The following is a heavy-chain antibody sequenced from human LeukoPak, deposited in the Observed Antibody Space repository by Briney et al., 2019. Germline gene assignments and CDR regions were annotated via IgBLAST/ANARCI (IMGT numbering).Heavy chain of an antibody. CDR1: GFTFSSNG. J-gene: IGHJ4*02. V-gene: IGHV3-30*02. Sequence: GGSLRLSCVASGFTFSSNGMHWVRQAPGKGLEWVTFIQYDGSKKYYADSVKGRFTISRDNPKNTLYLEMNSLRAEDTAVYYCAKDIGSYYDYWGQGILVTVSS. CDR2: IQYDGSKK. CDR3: AKDIGSYYDY. D-gene: IGHD3-10*01.